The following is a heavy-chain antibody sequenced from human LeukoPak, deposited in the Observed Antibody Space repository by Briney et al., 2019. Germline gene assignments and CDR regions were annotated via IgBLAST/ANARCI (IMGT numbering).Heavy chain of an antibody. CDR2: TYYRSKWYN. J-gene: IGHJ4*02. V-gene: IGHV6-1*01. CDR1: GDSVSSNSAA. D-gene: IGHD6-13*01. Sequence: SQTRSLTCAIFGDSVSSNSAAGNWSRQSPSRGLEWLGRTYYRSKWYNDYAVSVQSRITINPDTSKNQLSLQLNSVTPEDTAVHYCARGVYSSSWSFDYWGQGTLVTVSS. CDR3: ARGVYSSSWSFDY.